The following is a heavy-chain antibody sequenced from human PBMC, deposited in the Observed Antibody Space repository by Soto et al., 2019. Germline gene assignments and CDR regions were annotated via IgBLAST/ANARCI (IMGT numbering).Heavy chain of an antibody. Sequence: QITLKESGPTLVKPTQTLTLTCTFSGFSLRISGVGVGWIRQPPGKALEWLALIYWDDDKRYSPSLKSRLTITKYTSKNQVVLTMTNMDTVDTATYYCAHSATVSDAFDIWGQGTMVTVSS. V-gene: IGHV2-5*02. CDR3: AHSATVSDAFDI. D-gene: IGHD2-15*01. CDR2: IYWDDDK. J-gene: IGHJ3*02. CDR1: GFSLRISGVG.